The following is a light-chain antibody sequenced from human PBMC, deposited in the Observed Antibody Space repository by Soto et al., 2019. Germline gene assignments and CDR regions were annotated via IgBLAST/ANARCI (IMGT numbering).Light chain of an antibody. J-gene: IGKJ4*01. CDR3: HQSSHSPLT. Sequence: EIVLTQSPGTLSLSPGERATLSCRASQTVTNNYLAWYQQKPGQAPRLLIYDASRRATGIPYRFSGSGSGTDFTLTINRLEPEDFAVYYCHQSSHSPLTFGQGTKIEIK. V-gene: IGKV3-20*01. CDR2: DAS. CDR1: QTVTNNY.